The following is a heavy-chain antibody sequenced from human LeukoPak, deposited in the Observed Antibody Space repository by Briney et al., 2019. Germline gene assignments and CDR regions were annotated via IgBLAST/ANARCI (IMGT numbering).Heavy chain of an antibody. D-gene: IGHD3-22*01. CDR2: SSPYNGNT. Sequence: ASVKVSCKASGYTFNSYAISWVRQAPGQGLEWMGWSSPYNGNTNYEQKLQGRVTMTTDTSTNTAYMKLRSLRSDDTAVYYCARYGESSGSSAFDIWGRGTMVTVSS. CDR3: ARYGESSGSSAFDI. V-gene: IGHV1-18*01. J-gene: IGHJ3*02. CDR1: GYTFNSYA.